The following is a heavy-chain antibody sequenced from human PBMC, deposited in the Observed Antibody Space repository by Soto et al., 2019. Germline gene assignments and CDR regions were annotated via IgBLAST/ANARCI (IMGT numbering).Heavy chain of an antibody. D-gene: IGHD1-26*01. Sequence: QVQLQESAPGLVKPSQTLSLTCTVSGGSISSGGYYWSWIRQHPGKGLEWIGYIYYSGSTYYNPSRNSRVTISVDTSKNQFSLKLSSVTAADTAVYYCATTGPGSYLSLDYWGQGTLVTVSP. CDR3: ATTGPGSYLSLDY. J-gene: IGHJ4*02. CDR1: GGSISSGGYY. CDR2: IYYSGST. V-gene: IGHV4-31*03.